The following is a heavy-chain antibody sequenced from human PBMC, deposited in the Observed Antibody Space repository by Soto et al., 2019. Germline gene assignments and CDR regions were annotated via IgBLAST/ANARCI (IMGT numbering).Heavy chain of an antibody. CDR3: ARHQRDDASGRWLDP. D-gene: IGHD1-26*01. J-gene: IGHJ5*02. Sequence: GESLKISCKGCGNNYRIGWVREMPGKGLEWMGVIYPDDSDTRYSPSFQGKVTISADKSTNTAYLQWSSLKASDTAMYYCARHQRDDASGRWLDPWGQGTLVTVSS. CDR1: GNNYR. V-gene: IGHV5-51*01. CDR2: IYPDDSDT.